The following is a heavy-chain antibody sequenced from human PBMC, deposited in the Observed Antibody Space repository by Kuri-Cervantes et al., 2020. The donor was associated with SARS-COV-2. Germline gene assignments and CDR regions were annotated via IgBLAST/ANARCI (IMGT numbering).Heavy chain of an antibody. CDR2: VSFDGSVT. CDR3: AKEGAPYSSGSSDC. V-gene: IGHV3-30*18. CDR1: GFAFSHYG. J-gene: IGHJ4*02. Sequence: GGSLRLSCAASGFAFSHYGIHWVRQAPGRGLDWVAVVSFDGSVTHYADSVKGRFIASRDNSRNIVYLQMNNLKIEDTAVYHCAKEGAPYSSGSSDCWGQGTLVTVSS. D-gene: IGHD6-19*01.